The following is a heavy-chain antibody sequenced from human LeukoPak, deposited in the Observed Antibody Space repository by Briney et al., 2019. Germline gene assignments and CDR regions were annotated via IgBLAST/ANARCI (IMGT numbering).Heavy chain of an antibody. V-gene: IGHV1-18*01. CDR1: GYTFTSYG. Sequence: ASVKVSCKASGYTFTSYGISWVRQAPGQGLEWMGWISAYNGNTNYAQKLQGRVTMTTDTSMSTAYMELRSLRSDDTAVYYCARRAGLLTGPPPYWFDYWGQGTLVTVSS. D-gene: IGHD3-9*01. CDR3: ARRAGLLTGPPPYWFDY. J-gene: IGHJ4*02. CDR2: ISAYNGNT.